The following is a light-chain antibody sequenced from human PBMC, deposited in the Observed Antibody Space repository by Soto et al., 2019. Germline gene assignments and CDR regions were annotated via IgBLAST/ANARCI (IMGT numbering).Light chain of an antibody. Sequence: EIVLTQSPVTLSLSPGERGTLSCRASQNLGTLYLAWFQQKSGQAPRLLIYGASTRATGISARFSGSGSGTEFTLTISSLQSEDFAVYYCQQYEKWPPSITFGQGTRLEIK. CDR2: GAS. CDR1: QNLGTLY. J-gene: IGKJ5*01. V-gene: IGKV3-15*01. CDR3: QQYEKWPPSIT.